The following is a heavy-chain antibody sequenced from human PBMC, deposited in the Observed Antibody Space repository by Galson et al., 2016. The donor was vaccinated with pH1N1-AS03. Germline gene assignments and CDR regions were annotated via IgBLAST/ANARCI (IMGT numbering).Heavy chain of an antibody. V-gene: IGHV4-34*01. Sequence: SETLSLTCAVYGGSLSGYYWTWIRQPLGKGLQWIGESNHRGSTRGITTYNPSLKSRVTISVDTSKNQFSLRLNSVTAADTAVYFCSRGNDYGSGTFYRSFGMDVWGQGTMVTVSS. J-gene: IGHJ6*02. CDR3: SRGNDYGSGTFYRSFGMDV. D-gene: IGHD3-10*01. CDR2: SNHRGSTRGIT. CDR1: GGSLSGYY.